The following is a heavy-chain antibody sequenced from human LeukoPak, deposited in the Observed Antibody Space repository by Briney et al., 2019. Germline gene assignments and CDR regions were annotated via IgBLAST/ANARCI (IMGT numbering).Heavy chain of an antibody. D-gene: IGHD6-13*01. J-gene: IGHJ6*02. V-gene: IGHV4-59*01. CDR2: IYYSGST. CDR1: GGSISSYY. CDR3: ARGQQQPIYYYYGMDV. Sequence: PSETLSLTCTVSGGSISSYYWSWIRQPPGKGQEWIGYIYYSGSTNYNPSLKSRVTISVDTSKNQFSLKLSSVTAADTAVYYCARGQQQPIYYYYGMDVWGQGTTVTVSS.